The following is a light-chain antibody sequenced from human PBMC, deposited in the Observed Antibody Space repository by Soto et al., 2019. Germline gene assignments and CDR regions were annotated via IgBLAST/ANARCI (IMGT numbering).Light chain of an antibody. CDR1: QSISSSY. V-gene: IGKV3-20*01. Sequence: EIVLTQSPGTLSLSPGERATLSCRASQSISSSYLAWYQQKPGQAPRLLIYGASSKATGIPDRFSGSGYETDFALTIISLEPEDFEVYYCQQYGYSPLTFGGGTKVDIK. J-gene: IGKJ4*01. CDR3: QQYGYSPLT. CDR2: GAS.